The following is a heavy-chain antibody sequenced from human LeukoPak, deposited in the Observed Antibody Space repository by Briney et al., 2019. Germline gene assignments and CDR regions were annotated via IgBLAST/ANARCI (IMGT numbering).Heavy chain of an antibody. V-gene: IGHV1-18*01. Sequence: ASVKVSCKASGYTFTSYGISWVRQAPGQGLEWMGWINAYNGNTNYAQKLQGRVTMTTDTSTSTADMELRSLRSDDTAVYYCARDRGQRLVLLDCWGQGTLVTVSS. CDR3: ARDRGQRLVLLDC. CDR1: GYTFTSYG. J-gene: IGHJ4*02. D-gene: IGHD3-9*01. CDR2: INAYNGNT.